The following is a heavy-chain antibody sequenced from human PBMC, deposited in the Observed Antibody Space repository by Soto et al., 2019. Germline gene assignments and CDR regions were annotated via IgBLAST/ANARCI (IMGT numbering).Heavy chain of an antibody. CDR2: IWYDGSNK. Sequence: GGSLRLSCAASGFTFSNYGMHWVRQAPGKGLEWVAVIWYDGSNKYYGDSVKGRFTISRDNSKNTLYLQVMSLRADDTAVYYCARDFGGTYRSFDHWGQGTLVTVSS. D-gene: IGHD3-3*01. J-gene: IGHJ4*02. CDR3: ARDFGGTYRSFDH. CDR1: GFTFSNYG. V-gene: IGHV3-33*01.